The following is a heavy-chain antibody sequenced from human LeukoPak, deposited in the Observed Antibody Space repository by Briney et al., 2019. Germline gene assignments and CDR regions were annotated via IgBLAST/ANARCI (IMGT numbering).Heavy chain of an antibody. Sequence: KTSETLSLTCTVSGGSISSYYLSWIRQPPGKGLEWIGYIYYSGSTNYNPSLKSRVTISVDTSKNQFSLKLSSVTAADTAVYYCARGGGRGYLIDYWGQGTLVTVSS. CDR3: ARGGGRGYLIDY. J-gene: IGHJ4*02. D-gene: IGHD5-12*01. V-gene: IGHV4-59*01. CDR1: GGSISSYY. CDR2: IYYSGST.